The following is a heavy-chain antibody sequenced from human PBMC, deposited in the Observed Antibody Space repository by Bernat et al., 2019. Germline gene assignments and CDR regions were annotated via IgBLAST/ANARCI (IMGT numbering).Heavy chain of an antibody. J-gene: IGHJ4*02. V-gene: IGHV3-21*05. CDR2: ISSSSSYI. CDR1: GFTFSSYG. Sequence: VQLVESGGGVVQPGRSLRLSCAASGFTFSSYGMHWVRQAPGKGLEWVSYISSSSSYIYYADSVKGRFTISRDNAKNSLYLQMNSLRAEDTAVYYCARDKQARLRYFDYWGQGTLVTVSS. D-gene: IGHD6-6*01. CDR3: ARDKQARLRYFDY.